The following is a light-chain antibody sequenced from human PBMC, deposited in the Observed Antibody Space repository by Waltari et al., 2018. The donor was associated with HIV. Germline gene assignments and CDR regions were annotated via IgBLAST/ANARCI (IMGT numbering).Light chain of an antibody. CDR3: QTWDIDIVL. J-gene: IGLJ2*01. CDR1: TRHTTYA. V-gene: IGLV4-69*02. CDR2: VDKNGTN. Sequence: QPVLTQSPSASASLGASVKLTCTLSTRHTTYAIACHQLHPEKCPRFLMTVDKNGTNNKADRIPGRCSGSSSGAERYRVISSLQAEDEADYYCQTWDIDIVLFGGGTKLSVL.